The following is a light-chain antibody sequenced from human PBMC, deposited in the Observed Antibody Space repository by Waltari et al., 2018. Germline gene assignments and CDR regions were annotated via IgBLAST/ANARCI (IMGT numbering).Light chain of an antibody. CDR2: KAS. CDR1: QSVKNN. J-gene: IGKJ4*01. V-gene: IGKV1-5*03. CDR3: QEYDSLPVT. Sequence: DIKMTQSPSSLSASVGDRVTITCRASQSVKNNLAWYQQAPGKAPKVLIHKASRLESGAPSRFSGSGYGTEFTLTISSLQPDDFATYYCQEYDSLPVTFGGGTKVEI.